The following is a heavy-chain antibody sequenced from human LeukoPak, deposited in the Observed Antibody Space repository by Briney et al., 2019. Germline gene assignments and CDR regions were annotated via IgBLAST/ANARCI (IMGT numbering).Heavy chain of an antibody. D-gene: IGHD3-10*01. CDR2: ISSSGSTI. CDR3: VRDRGSGSFPSSDY. V-gene: IGHV3-11*04. J-gene: IGHJ4*02. Sequence: PGGSLRLSCAASGFTFSDYYMSWIRQAPGKGLEWVSYISSSGSTIYYADSVKGRFTISRDNAKNSLYLQMNSLRAEDTAVYYCVRDRGSGSFPSSDYWGQGTLVTVSS. CDR1: GFTFSDYY.